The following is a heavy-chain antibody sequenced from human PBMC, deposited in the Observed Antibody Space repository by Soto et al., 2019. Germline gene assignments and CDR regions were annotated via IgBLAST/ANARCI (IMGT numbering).Heavy chain of an antibody. J-gene: IGHJ6*02. CDR1: GYTFTGYY. D-gene: IGHD3-10*01. CDR2: INPNSGGT. V-gene: IGHV1-2*04. CDR3: ARARITMVRGVDYYYYYYGMDV. Sequence: ASVKVSCKASGYTFTGYYMHWVRQAPGQGLEWMGWINPNSGGTNYAQKFQGWVTMTRDTSISTAYMELSRLRSDDTAVYYCARARITMVRGVDYYYYYYGMDVWGQGTTVTVSS.